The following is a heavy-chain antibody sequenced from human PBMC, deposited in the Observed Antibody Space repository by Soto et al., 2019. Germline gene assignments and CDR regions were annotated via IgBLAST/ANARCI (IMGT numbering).Heavy chain of an antibody. Sequence: ASVKVSCKASGYTFTSYDIYWVRQATGQGLEWMGWMNPNTGNSAYAQKFQGRVTVTSDTSINTVHMELNSLRSEDTAVYYCARRAETNGWNGFGADKYYFEFWGQGTLVTVSS. CDR3: ARRAETNGWNGFGADKYYFEF. V-gene: IGHV1-8*01. J-gene: IGHJ4*02. CDR2: MNPNTGNS. CDR1: GYTFTSYD. D-gene: IGHD1-1*01.